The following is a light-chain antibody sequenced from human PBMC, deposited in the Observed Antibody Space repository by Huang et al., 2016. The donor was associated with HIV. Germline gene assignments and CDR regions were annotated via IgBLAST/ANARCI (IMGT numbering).Light chain of an antibody. CDR2: AVS. V-gene: IGKV2D-29*01. J-gene: IGKJ2*01. CDR1: QSLLPSDGKTY. CDR3: MHSTQHPYT. Sequence: DIVMTQTPLSLSVTPGPPASISCKSSQSLLPSDGKTYLYCYLQKPGQPPQLLIYAVSNRFSGVPDRFSGSGSGTDFTVKISRVEAEDVGVYYCMHSTQHPYTFGQGTKLEIK.